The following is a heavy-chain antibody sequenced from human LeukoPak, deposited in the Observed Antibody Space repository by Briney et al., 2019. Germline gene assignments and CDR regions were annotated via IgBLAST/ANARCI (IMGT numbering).Heavy chain of an antibody. J-gene: IGHJ1*01. CDR2: IIPIFGTA. Sequence: GSSVKFSCKASGGTFSSYAINWVRQAPGQGLEWMGGIIPIFGTANYAQKFQGRVTITADESTSTAYMELSSLRSEDTAVYYCATGGDEYSSSSEYFQHWGQGTLVTVSS. CDR3: ATGGDEYSSSSEYFQH. CDR1: GGTFSSYA. V-gene: IGHV1-69*01. D-gene: IGHD6-6*01.